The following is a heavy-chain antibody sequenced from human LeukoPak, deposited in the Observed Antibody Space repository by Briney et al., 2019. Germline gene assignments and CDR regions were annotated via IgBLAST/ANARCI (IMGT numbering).Heavy chain of an antibody. Sequence: GGSLRLSCAASGFTFSSYAMHWVRQAPGKGLEWVAFIRSDGSNKSYADSVKGRFTISRDNSKNTLYLQMNSLKTEDTAVYYCTTLDYSNYGEFDYWGQGTLVTVSS. CDR1: GFTFSSYA. CDR2: IRSDGSNK. J-gene: IGHJ4*02. D-gene: IGHD4-11*01. V-gene: IGHV3-30*02. CDR3: TTLDYSNYGEFDY.